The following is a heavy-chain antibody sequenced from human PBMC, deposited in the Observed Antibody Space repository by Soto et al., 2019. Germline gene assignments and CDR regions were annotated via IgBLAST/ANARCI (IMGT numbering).Heavy chain of an antibody. CDR1: GGSIRSHY. CDR2: IHYSGST. J-gene: IGHJ3*02. V-gene: IGHV4-59*11. CDR3: EGYCSSTSCYLGDVGTFDI. Sequence: PXETLSLTCTVSGGSIRSHYWSWIRQSPGKGLEWVGCIHYSGSTNYNPSLKSRVIISADTSKNQFSLKLSSVTAADTAVYYCEGYCSSTSCYLGDVGTFDIWGQGAMVTVSS. D-gene: IGHD2-2*01.